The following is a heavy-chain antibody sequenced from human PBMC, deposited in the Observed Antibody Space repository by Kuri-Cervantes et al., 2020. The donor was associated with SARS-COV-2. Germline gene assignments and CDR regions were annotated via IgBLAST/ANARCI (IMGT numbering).Heavy chain of an antibody. V-gene: IGHV7-4-1*02. Sequence: ASVKVSCKFSGGIFSSSAFSWVRQAPGQGLEWMGWINTNTGNPTSAQGFTGRFVFSLDTSVSTAYLQISSLKAEDTAVYYCAREGRRGSYHIDYWGQGTLVTVSS. CDR2: INTNTGNP. CDR1: GGIFSSSA. D-gene: IGHD1-26*01. CDR3: AREGRRGSYHIDY. J-gene: IGHJ4*02.